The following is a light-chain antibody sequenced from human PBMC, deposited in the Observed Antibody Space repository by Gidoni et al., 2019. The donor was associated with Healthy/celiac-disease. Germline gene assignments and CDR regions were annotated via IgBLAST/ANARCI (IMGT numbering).Light chain of an antibody. J-gene: IGKJ1*01. Sequence: DIQMTQSPSSLSASVGDRVTITCRASQSISSYLNWYQQKPGKAPKLLIYAASSLQSGVPSRFSGSGSGTDFTLTISSLQPEDFATYYCLQSYSTWWTFGQGTKVEIK. CDR1: QSISSY. CDR2: AAS. V-gene: IGKV1-39*01. CDR3: LQSYSTWWT.